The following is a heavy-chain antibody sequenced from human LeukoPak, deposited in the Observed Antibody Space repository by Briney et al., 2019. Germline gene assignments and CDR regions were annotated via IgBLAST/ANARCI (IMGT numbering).Heavy chain of an antibody. CDR2: ISYDGSNK. D-gene: IGHD2-15*01. V-gene: IGHV3-30*04. Sequence: PGGSLRLSCAASGFTFSSYAMHWVRQAPGKGLEWVAVISYDGSNKYYADSVKGRFTTSRDNSKNTLYLQMNSLRTEDTAVYYCARQDCSGGSCYLDYWGQGTLVTVSS. CDR1: GFTFSSYA. CDR3: ARQDCSGGSCYLDY. J-gene: IGHJ4*02.